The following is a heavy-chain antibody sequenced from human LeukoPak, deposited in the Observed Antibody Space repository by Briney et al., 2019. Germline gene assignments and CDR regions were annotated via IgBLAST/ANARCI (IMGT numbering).Heavy chain of an antibody. CDR2: INWNGGST. J-gene: IGHJ4*02. CDR3: ARGTLTVTTFKRRRRSYYFDY. CDR1: GFTFDGYG. D-gene: IGHD4-17*01. V-gene: IGHV3-20*04. Sequence: PGGSLRLSCAASGFTFDGYGMSWVRQAPGKGLEWVSGINWNGGSTGYADSVKGRFTISRDNAKSSLYLQMNSLRAEDTALYYCARGTLTVTTFKRRRRSYYFDYWGQGTLVTVSS.